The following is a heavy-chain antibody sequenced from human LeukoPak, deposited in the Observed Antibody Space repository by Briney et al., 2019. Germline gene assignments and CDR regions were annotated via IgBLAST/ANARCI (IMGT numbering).Heavy chain of an antibody. D-gene: IGHD4-17*01. Sequence: PSETLSLTCAVYGGSFSGYYWSWIRQPPGKGLEWIGEINHSGSTNYNPSLKSRVTISVDTSKNQFSLKLSYVTAADTAVYYCARQTTVTTFAFDMWGQGTMVTVSS. J-gene: IGHJ3*02. CDR2: INHSGST. CDR1: GGSFSGYY. CDR3: ARQTTVTTFAFDM. V-gene: IGHV4-34*01.